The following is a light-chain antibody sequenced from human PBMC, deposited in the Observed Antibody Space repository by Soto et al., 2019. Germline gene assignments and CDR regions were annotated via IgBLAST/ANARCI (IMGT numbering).Light chain of an antibody. V-gene: IGLV1-40*01. Sequence: QSVLTQPPSVSGAPGQRVTISCTGSSSNIGAGYDVHWYQQLPGTAPKLLIYGNSNRPSGVPDRFSGSKSGTSASLAITGLLAADEAAYYCQSYDSSLIGNVAFGGGTKLTVL. J-gene: IGLJ2*01. CDR3: QSYDSSLIGNVA. CDR2: GNS. CDR1: SSNIGAGYD.